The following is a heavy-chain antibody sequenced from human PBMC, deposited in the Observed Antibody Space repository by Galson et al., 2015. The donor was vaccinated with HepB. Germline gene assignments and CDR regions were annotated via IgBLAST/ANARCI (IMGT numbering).Heavy chain of an antibody. CDR3: ARESVRGVITPFDY. J-gene: IGHJ4*02. CDR2: IYTSGST. D-gene: IGHD3-10*01. CDR1: GGSISSGSYY. Sequence: TLSLTCTVSGGSISSGSYYWSWIRQPAGKGLEWIGRIYTSGSTNYNPSLKSRVTMSVDTSKNQFSLKLSSVTAADTAVYYCARESVRGVITPFDYWGQGTLVTVSS. V-gene: IGHV4-61*02.